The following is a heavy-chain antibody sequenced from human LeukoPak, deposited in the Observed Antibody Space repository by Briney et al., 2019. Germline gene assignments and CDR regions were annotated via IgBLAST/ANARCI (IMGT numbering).Heavy chain of an antibody. CDR3: ARGRNARLYDFWSGSWGGYYYYYYMDV. Sequence: SETLSLTCTVSGGSISRNNYYWGWIRQPPGKGLEWIGSIYYSGSTNYNPSLKSRVTISVDTSKNQFSLKLSSVTAADTAVYYCARGRNARLYDFWSGSWGGYYYYYYMDVWGKGTTVTVSS. J-gene: IGHJ6*03. CDR1: GGSISRNNYY. D-gene: IGHD3-3*01. CDR2: IYYSGST. V-gene: IGHV4-39*07.